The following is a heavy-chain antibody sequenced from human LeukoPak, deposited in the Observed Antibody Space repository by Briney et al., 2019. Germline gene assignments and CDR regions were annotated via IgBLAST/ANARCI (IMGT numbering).Heavy chain of an antibody. V-gene: IGHV3-23*01. CDR2: ISGSGGST. CDR3: AKDFGLAIFGVVIATSFDY. D-gene: IGHD3-3*01. Sequence: GGSLRLSCAASGFTSSSYAMSWVRQAPGKGLEWVSAISGSGGSTYYADSVKGRFTISRDNSKNTLYLQMNSLRAEDTAVYYCAKDFGLAIFGVVIATSFDYWGQGTLVTVSS. J-gene: IGHJ4*02. CDR1: GFTSSSYA.